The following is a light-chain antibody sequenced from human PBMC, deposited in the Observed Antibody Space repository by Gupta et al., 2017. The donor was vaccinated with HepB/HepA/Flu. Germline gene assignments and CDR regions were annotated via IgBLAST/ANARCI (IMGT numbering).Light chain of an antibody. CDR2: GST. CDR1: SSNIGAHND. J-gene: IGLJ2*01. CDR3: QSYDSSRSGVI. Sequence: QSVLTQPPSVSGAPGQRVAIPCTGSSSNIGAHNDVHWYQQLPRTAPKLPIYGSTNRPSGVPDRFSGSKSGTSASLAITGLQAEDEADYYCQSYDSSRSGVIFGGGTKLTVL. V-gene: IGLV1-40*01.